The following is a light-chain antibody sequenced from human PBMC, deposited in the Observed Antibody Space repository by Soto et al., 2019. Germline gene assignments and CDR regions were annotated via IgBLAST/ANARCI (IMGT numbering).Light chain of an antibody. Sequence: DLPMTQSPSSLSASVGDRVSVTCRASQSISTFLNWYQQRPGEAPKLLIYAASSLQSGVPSRFSGSGSGADFTLTIGSLQPEDLATYYCQQSYTTPRTFGQGTKVEVK. CDR3: QQSYTTPRT. J-gene: IGKJ1*01. CDR2: AAS. CDR1: QSISTF. V-gene: IGKV1-39*01.